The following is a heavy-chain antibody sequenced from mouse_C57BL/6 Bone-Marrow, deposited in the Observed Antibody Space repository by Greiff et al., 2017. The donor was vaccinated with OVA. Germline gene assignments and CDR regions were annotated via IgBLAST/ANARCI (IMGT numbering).Heavy chain of an antibody. CDR1: GYSITSGYY. Sequence: EVQLQESGPGLVKPSQSLSLTCSVTGYSITSGYYWNWIRQFPGNKLEWMGYISYDGSNNYNPSLKNRISITRDTSKNQFFLKLNSVTTEDTATYYCARVTDYSNYLDYWGQGTTLTVSS. CDR2: ISYDGSN. V-gene: IGHV3-6*01. J-gene: IGHJ2*01. D-gene: IGHD2-5*01. CDR3: ARVTDYSNYLDY.